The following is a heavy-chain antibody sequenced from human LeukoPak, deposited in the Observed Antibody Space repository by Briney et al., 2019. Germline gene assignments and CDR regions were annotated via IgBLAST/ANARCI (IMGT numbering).Heavy chain of an antibody. D-gene: IGHD6-19*01. CDR2: IRYDGSNK. Sequence: GGSLRLSCAASGFTFSSYGMHWVRQAPGKGLEWVAFIRYDGSNKYYAGSVKGRFTISRDNSKNTLYLQMNSLRAEDTAVYYCAKKGIAVALFDYWGQGTLVTVSS. CDR1: GFTFSSYG. J-gene: IGHJ4*02. CDR3: AKKGIAVALFDY. V-gene: IGHV3-30*02.